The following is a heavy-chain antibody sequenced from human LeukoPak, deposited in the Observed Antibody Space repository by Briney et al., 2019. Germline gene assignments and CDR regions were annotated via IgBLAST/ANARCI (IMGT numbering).Heavy chain of an antibody. Sequence: PSQTLSLTCTVSGGSISSGGYYWSWIRQHPGKGLEWIGYIYYSGSTYYNPSLKSRVTISVDTSKNQFSLKLSSVTAADTAVYYCARGATWIQLWFDDFDIWGQGTMVTVSS. V-gene: IGHV4-31*03. CDR2: IYYSGST. CDR1: GGSISSGGYY. CDR3: ARGATWIQLWFDDFDI. D-gene: IGHD5-18*01. J-gene: IGHJ3*02.